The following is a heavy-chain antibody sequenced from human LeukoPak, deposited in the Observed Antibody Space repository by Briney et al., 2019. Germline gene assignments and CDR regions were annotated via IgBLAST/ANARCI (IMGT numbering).Heavy chain of an antibody. CDR1: GYTFAIYG. V-gene: IGHV1-18*01. J-gene: IGHJ5*02. D-gene: IGHD2-21*02. Sequence: ASVKVSCKASGYTFAIYGISWVRQAAGQGLEWMAWISPYDGDTNYAQNFEGRVTMTTETSTRTAYMELRGLRSDDTAIYYCARDYCTRGGDCYKEDLFNPWGQGTLVTVSS. CDR3: ARDYCTRGGDCYKEDLFNP. CDR2: ISPYDGDT.